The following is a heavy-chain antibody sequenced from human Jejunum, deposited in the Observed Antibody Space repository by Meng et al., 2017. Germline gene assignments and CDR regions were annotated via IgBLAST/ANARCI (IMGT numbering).Heavy chain of an antibody. J-gene: IGHJ4*02. CDR2: AYYSGST. CDR1: GGSITSHPYY. V-gene: IGHV4-39*01. CDR3: ARNCTNTRCSHRGFDN. D-gene: IGHD2-2*01. Sequence: QLQLQESGPGLVKPSETLSRTCTVSGGSITSHPYYWAWIRHPPGKGLEWIGSAYYSGSTYYNPSLRSRVTISVDTSKNQFSLRLSSVTASDTALYYCARNCTNTRCSHRGFDNWGQGSLVTVYS.